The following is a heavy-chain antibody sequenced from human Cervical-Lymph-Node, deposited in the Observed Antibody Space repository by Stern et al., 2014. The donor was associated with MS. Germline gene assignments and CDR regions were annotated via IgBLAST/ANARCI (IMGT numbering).Heavy chain of an antibody. D-gene: IGHD6-13*01. CDR2: IYWDDDK. Sequence: QVTLRESGPTLVKPTQTLTLTCTFSGFSLRTSGVGVGWIRQPPGKALEWLALIYWDDDKRYSPSLKSRLTITKDTSKNQVVLTMTNMDPADTATYYCAHLKAAEGILTYWGQGTLVTVSS. J-gene: IGHJ4*02. V-gene: IGHV2-5*02. CDR3: AHLKAAEGILTY. CDR1: GFSLRTSGVG.